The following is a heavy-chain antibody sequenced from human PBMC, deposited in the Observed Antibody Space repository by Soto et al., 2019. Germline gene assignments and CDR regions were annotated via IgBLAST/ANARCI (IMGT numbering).Heavy chain of an antibody. CDR1: GFTFSSYW. CDR3: ARGRVKHVEMATIEF. J-gene: IGHJ4*02. D-gene: IGHD5-12*01. V-gene: IGHV3-74*01. CDR2: INSDGSST. Sequence: EVQLVESGGGLVQPGGSLRLSCAASGFTFSSYWMHWVRQAPGKGLVWVSRINSDGSSTSYADSVKGRFTISRDNAKNTLYLQMNSLRAEDTAVYYCARGRVKHVEMATIEFRGQGTLVTVSS.